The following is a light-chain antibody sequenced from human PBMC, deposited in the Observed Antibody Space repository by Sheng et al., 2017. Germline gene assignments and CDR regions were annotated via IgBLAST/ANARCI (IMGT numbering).Light chain of an antibody. V-gene: IGKV4-1*01. CDR2: WAS. CDR1: QSVLYSSDNKNY. J-gene: IGKJ3*01. Sequence: DIVMTQSPDSLAVSLGERATINCKSSQSVLYSSDNKNYLAWYQQKAGQPPKLLIYWASTRESGVPDRFSGSGSGTDFTLTINSLQVEDVAVYSCQQYFTTPFTFGPGTKVDVK. CDR3: QQYFTTPFT.